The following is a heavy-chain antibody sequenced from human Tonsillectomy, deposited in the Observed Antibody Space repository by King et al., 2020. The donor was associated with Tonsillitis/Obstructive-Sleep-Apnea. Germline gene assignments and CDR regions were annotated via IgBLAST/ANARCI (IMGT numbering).Heavy chain of an antibody. CDR3: VRRYSSSSPYFDY. CDR1: GYSFTNYW. D-gene: IGHD6-6*01. Sequence: EMQLVQSGAEVKKPGEPLEISCKGSGYSFTNYWIGWVRQMPGKGLEWMGIIYPDDSDTRYSPSFQGQVTISADKSISTAYLQWSSLKASDTAVYYCVRRYSSSSPYFDYWGQGTLVTVSS. V-gene: IGHV5-51*01. J-gene: IGHJ4*02. CDR2: IYPDDSDT.